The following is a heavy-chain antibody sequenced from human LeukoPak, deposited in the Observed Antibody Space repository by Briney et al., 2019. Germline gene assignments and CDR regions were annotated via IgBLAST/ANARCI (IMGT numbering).Heavy chain of an antibody. J-gene: IGHJ4*02. Sequence: ASVKVSCKASGYTFTGYYMHWVRQAPGQGLEWMGWINPNSGGTNYAQKFQGRVTMTRDTSISTAYMELSRLRSDDTAVYYCASVPPWRESGRWRFDYWGQGTLVTVSS. D-gene: IGHD1-26*01. CDR2: INPNSGGT. CDR3: ASVPPWRESGRWRFDY. V-gene: IGHV1-2*02. CDR1: GYTFTGYY.